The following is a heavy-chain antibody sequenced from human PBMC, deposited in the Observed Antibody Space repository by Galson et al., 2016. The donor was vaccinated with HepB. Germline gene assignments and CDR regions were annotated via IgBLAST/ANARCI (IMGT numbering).Heavy chain of an antibody. Sequence: SVKVSCKASGYTLGDYGISWVRQAPGQGLEWMGWINTDNLKTNYAQKLQGRVTMTTETATNTAYMELGSLRSEDTAVYYCARVLYGGKGEIDYWGQGTLVTVSS. CDR3: ARVLYGGKGEIDY. J-gene: IGHJ4*02. CDR2: INTDNLKT. D-gene: IGHD4-23*01. V-gene: IGHV1-18*01. CDR1: GYTLGDYG.